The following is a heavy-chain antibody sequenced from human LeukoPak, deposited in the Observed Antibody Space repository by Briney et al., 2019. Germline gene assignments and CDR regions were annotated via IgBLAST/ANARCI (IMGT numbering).Heavy chain of an antibody. CDR1: GGSITTYS. V-gene: IGHV4-4*07. D-gene: IGHD2/OR15-2a*01. Sequence: SETLSLTCTVFGGSITTYSWSWIRQPAGRGLEWIGRFCSNGNTAYNPSVKSRVTMSVDMSKNQVSLKLSSVTAADTAIYYCARDFSSKSWFDTWGQGTLVTVSS. CDR2: FCSNGNT. J-gene: IGHJ5*02. CDR3: ARDFSSKSWFDT.